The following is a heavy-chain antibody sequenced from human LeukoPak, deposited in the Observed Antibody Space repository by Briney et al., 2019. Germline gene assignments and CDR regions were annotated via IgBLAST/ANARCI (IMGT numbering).Heavy chain of an antibody. J-gene: IGHJ5*02. D-gene: IGHD4-23*01. Sequence: EASVKVSCKASGYTFTSYDINWVRPAPGQGRERMGWINPNSDITGYAQKCPCRVNMTSTTSISTAYMELSRLRSEATAVCYCARLPTRGGNWFDPWGQGTLVTVSS. CDR2: INPNSDIT. V-gene: IGHV1-8*01. CDR1: GYTFTSYD. CDR3: ARLPTRGGNWFDP.